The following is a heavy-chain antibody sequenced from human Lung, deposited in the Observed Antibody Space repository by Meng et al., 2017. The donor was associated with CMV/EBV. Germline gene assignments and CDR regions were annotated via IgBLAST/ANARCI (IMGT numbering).Heavy chain of an antibody. J-gene: IGHJ5*02. CDR2: ISMSSSDI. CDR3: ARIKYDFWGTNWFDP. CDR1: GFTFSSYS. V-gene: IGHV3-21*01. D-gene: IGHD3-3*01. Sequence: GESLKISCAASGFTFSSYSMNWVRQAPGKGLEWVSYISMSSSDIYYADSVKGRFTISRDNAKKSLYLRMNSLRAEDTAVYYCARIKYDFWGTNWFDPWGQGTXVTVSS.